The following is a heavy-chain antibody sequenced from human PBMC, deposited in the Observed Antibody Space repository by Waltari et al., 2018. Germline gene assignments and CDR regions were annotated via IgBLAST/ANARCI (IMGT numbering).Heavy chain of an antibody. D-gene: IGHD6-19*01. J-gene: IGHJ6*03. CDR2: ICYSGST. V-gene: IGHV4-31*03. CDR3: ARGVLGIAVADYYYYMDV. Sequence: QVQLQESGPGLVKPSQTLSLTCTVSGGSISSGGYYWSWIRQHPGKGLGWIGYICYSGSTCYNPSLKSRVTISVDTSKNQFSLKLSSVTAADTAVYYCARGVLGIAVADYYYYMDVWGKGTTVTVSS. CDR1: GGSISSGGYY.